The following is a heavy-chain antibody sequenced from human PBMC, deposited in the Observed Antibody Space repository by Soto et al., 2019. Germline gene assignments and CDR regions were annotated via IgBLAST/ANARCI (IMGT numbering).Heavy chain of an antibody. CDR3: ARDMPDGVDV. CDR2: FYDGDAE. CDR1: VFTVSYTY. D-gene: IGHD2-2*01. Sequence: GGSLRLSCVVSVFTVSYTYMSWARQAPGKGLEWVSVFYDGDAEYYADSVKGRFTISRDKSKNTLYLQMNSLRAEDTAVYYCARDMPDGVDVWGQGTTVTVSS. V-gene: IGHV3-66*01. J-gene: IGHJ6*02.